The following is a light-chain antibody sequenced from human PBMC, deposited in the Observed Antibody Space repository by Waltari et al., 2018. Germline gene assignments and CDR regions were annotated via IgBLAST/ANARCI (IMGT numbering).Light chain of an antibody. CDR3: QQAHSFPIT. V-gene: IGKV1-12*01. CDR2: DGY. Sequence: DIQMTKSPSSVSASVGDGVTITCRASRDISTWLAWYQQKPGKTPNLLIYDGYTLQSGVPSRFSGSGSGTVFTLTISSLQPEDFATYYCQQAHSFPITFGQGTRLEIK. CDR1: RDISTW. J-gene: IGKJ5*01.